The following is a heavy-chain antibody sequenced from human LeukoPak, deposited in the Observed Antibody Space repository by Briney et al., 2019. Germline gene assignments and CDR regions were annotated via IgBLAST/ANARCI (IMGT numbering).Heavy chain of an antibody. CDR2: ISSSSSYI. D-gene: IGHD2-8*02. CDR3: ASIVLELY. J-gene: IGHJ4*02. V-gene: IGHV3-21*01. Sequence: PGRSLRLSCAASGFTFSSYSMNWVRQAPGKGLEWVSSISSSSSYISYADSVKGRFTISRDNAKNSLYLQMNSLRAEDTAVYYCASIVLELYWGQGTLVTVSS. CDR1: GFTFSSYS.